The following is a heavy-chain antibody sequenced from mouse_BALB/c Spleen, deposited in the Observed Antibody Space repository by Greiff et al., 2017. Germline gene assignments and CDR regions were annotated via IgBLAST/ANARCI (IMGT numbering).Heavy chain of an antibody. CDR3: SRRDWEGKYFDY. V-gene: IGHV5-12-2*01. J-gene: IGHJ2*01. CDR2: ISNGGGST. D-gene: IGHD4-1*01. Sequence: EVNLVESGGGLVQPGGSLKLSCAASGFTFSSYTMSWVRQTPEKRLEWVAYISNGGGSTYYPDTVKGRFTISRDNAKNTLYLQMSSLKSEDTAMYYCSRRDWEGKYFDYWGQGTTLTVSS. CDR1: GFTFSSYT.